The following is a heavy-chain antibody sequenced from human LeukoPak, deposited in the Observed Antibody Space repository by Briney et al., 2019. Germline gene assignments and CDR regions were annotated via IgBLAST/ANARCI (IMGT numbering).Heavy chain of an antibody. V-gene: IGHV1-2*02. D-gene: IGHD3-22*01. CDR3: AKLVDGRGYIFDY. Sequence: ASVKVSCKASGYTLTGYYMHCGPQAPRQGVEWRGGINHNSGGTNYAPKFQGRVTMTRDTSRSTAYLELSRLRSADTAVYYCAKLVDGRGYIFDYWGQGTLVTVSS. CDR2: INHNSGGT. CDR1: GYTLTGYY. J-gene: IGHJ4*02.